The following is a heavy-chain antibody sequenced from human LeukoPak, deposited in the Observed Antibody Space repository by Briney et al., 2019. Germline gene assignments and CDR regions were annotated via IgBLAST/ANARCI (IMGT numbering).Heavy chain of an antibody. J-gene: IGHJ5*02. CDR2: IYYSGRT. D-gene: IGHD2-8*02. V-gene: IGHV4-39*01. CDR1: GASTSTSGYN. CDR3: ARLPTGFPNWFDP. Sequence: SETLSLTCTVSGASTSTSGYNWGWIRQPPGEGLEWIGTIYYSGRTYYSPSLKSRVTISVDTSKSQFSLKLTSVTAADTAVYYCARLPTGFPNWFDPWGQGTLVTVSS.